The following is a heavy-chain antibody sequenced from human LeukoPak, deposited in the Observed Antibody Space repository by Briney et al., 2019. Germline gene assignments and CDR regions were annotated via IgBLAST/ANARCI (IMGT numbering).Heavy chain of an antibody. J-gene: IGHJ5*02. CDR3: AQERCSSGGTCYPPNWSDP. CDR1: GFTFTSYD. Sequence: GGTLRLSCAASGFTFTSYDMHWIRQPPGKGLEWMALIRNDGSNEYYADSVKGRFTISRDNFRNTLYLQMNSLRAEDTAVYYCAQERCSSGGTCYPPNWSDPWGEGTLFTVSS. V-gene: IGHV3-30*02. CDR2: IRNDGSNE. D-gene: IGHD2-15*01.